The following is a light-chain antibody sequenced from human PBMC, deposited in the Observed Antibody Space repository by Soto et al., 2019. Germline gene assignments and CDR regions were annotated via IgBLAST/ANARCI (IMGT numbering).Light chain of an antibody. CDR3: NSYTHSTNWL. CDR1: SSDVGGYNY. V-gene: IGLV2-8*01. Sequence: QSALTQPPSASGSPGQSVTISCTGTSSDVGGYNYVSWYQQHPGKAPKLMIYDVSKRPSGVPDRFSGSKSGNTASLTVSGLQAEDEADYYCNSYTHSTNWLFGGGTKLTVL. CDR2: DVS. J-gene: IGLJ3*02.